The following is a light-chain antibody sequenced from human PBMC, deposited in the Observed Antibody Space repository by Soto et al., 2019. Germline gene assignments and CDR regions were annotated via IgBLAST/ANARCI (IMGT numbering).Light chain of an antibody. V-gene: IGKV1-5*03. Sequence: DIQMTQSPSTLSASVGDRVTITCRASQPISRWLAWYQQKPGKAPKLLISKASTLEGGVPSRFSGSGSGTEFTLTISSLQPDDFATYYCQQYNSFSSYTFGQGTKLEIK. CDR1: QPISRW. CDR2: KAS. CDR3: QQYNSFSSYT. J-gene: IGKJ2*01.